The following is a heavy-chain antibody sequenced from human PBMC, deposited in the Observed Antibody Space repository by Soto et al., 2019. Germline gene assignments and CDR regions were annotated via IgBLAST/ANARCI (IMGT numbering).Heavy chain of an antibody. CDR3: ARNNYGFNDY. Sequence: ASVKVSCKVSGYTLTGLSMHWVRQAPGKGLEWMGCFDAEDGETIYAQKFQGRVTMTTDTTTSTAYMELRSLRSDDTAVYYCARNNYGFNDYWGQGTLVTV. D-gene: IGHD4-17*01. CDR1: GYTLTGLS. V-gene: IGHV1-24*01. CDR2: FDAEDGET. J-gene: IGHJ4*02.